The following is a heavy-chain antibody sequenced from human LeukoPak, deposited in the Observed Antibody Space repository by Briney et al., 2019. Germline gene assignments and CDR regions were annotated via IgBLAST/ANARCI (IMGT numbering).Heavy chain of an antibody. J-gene: IGHJ3*02. CDR1: GFTFSSYS. CDR3: ARDTGEVNAFDI. D-gene: IGHD3-16*01. Sequence: GGSLRLSCAASGFTFSSYSMNWVRQAPGKGLEWVAVISYDGSNKYYADSVKGRFTISRDNSKNTLYLQMNSLRAEDTAVYYCARDTGEVNAFDIWGQGTMVTVSS. CDR2: ISYDGSNK. V-gene: IGHV3-30*03.